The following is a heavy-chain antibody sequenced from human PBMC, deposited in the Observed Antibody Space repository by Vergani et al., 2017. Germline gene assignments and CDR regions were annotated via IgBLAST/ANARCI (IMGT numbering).Heavy chain of an antibody. V-gene: IGHV3-7*03. CDR3: ARAGCSSGSCSKVYYYYYYGMDV. CDR2: IKQDGSEK. CDR1: GFTFSSYA. D-gene: IGHD2-15*01. Sequence: VQLVESGGGVVQPGRSLRLSCAASGFTFSSYAMHWVRQAPGKGLEWVANIKQDGSEKYYVDSVKGRFTISRDNAKNSLYLQMNSLRAEDTAVYYCARAGCSSGSCSKVYYYYYYGMDVWGQGTTVTVSS. J-gene: IGHJ6*02.